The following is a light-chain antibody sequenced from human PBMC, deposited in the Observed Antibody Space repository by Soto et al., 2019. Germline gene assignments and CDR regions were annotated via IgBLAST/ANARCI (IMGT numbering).Light chain of an antibody. J-gene: IGLJ3*02. CDR1: SSNFGKNT. CDR3: AAWDDSLKAVL. V-gene: IGLV1-44*01. Sequence: QSVLTQSPSASVTHGQTVNISCVGISSNFGKNTVNWYQQVSGAAPNLLIFNSNPLPFGVPDRFSGSKSDTSASLAISGLQSEDEAHYYCAAWDDSLKAVLFGGGTKHTVL. CDR2: NSN.